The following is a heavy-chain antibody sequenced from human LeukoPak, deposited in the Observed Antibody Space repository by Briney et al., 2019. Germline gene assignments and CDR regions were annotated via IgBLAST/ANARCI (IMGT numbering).Heavy chain of an antibody. D-gene: IGHD2-2*01. CDR1: GLTFSSYA. V-gene: IGHV3-30*18. Sequence: GGSLRLSCAASGLTFSSYAMSWVRQAPGKGLEWVAVISYDGRNKHYPDSVKGRFTISRDISTDTLWLQMDSLRTEDTAVYYCAKGPLRGTAAAIDYWGQGTLVTVSS. CDR3: AKGPLRGTAAAIDY. CDR2: ISYDGRNK. J-gene: IGHJ4*02.